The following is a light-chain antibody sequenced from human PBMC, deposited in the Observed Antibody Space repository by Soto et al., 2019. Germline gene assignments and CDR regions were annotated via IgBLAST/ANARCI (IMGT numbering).Light chain of an antibody. J-gene: IGKJ4*01. Sequence: DIQMTQSPSTLSASVGDRVTITCRASQSFSTWLAWYQQKPGKAPNLLIYKTSILESGVPSRFSGSGSGTEFTLTISSLQPDDFATYYCQQYNSNPLTFDGGTKVEIK. CDR3: QQYNSNPLT. CDR2: KTS. V-gene: IGKV1-5*03. CDR1: QSFSTW.